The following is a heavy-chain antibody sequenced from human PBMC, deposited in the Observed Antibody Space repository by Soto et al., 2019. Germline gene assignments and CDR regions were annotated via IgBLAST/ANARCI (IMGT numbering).Heavy chain of an antibody. J-gene: IGHJ5*02. D-gene: IGHD1-26*01. Sequence: SETLSLTCAVYGGSFSGYYWSWIRQPPGKGLEWIGEINHSGSTDYNPSLKSRVTISVDTSKNQFSLKLSSVTAADTAVYYCARGGGGSYYAWFDPWGQGTLVTVSS. CDR3: ARGGGGSYYAWFDP. CDR2: INHSGST. CDR1: GGSFSGYY. V-gene: IGHV4-34*01.